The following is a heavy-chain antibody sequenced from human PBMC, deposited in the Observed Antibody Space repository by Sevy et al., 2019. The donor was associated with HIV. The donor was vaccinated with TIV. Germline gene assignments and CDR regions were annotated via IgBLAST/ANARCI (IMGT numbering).Heavy chain of an antibody. Sequence: GGSLRLSCAASGFTFNTYTMNWVRQAPGEGLERVSSISSSGNYMYYADSVKGRFTISRDNAKNSLFLQMNNLGAEDTAVYYCARPYGSGSWEAFDIWCQGTMVTVSS. J-gene: IGHJ3*02. D-gene: IGHD3-10*01. CDR3: ARPYGSGSWEAFDI. V-gene: IGHV3-21*01. CDR1: GFTFNTYT. CDR2: ISSSGNYM.